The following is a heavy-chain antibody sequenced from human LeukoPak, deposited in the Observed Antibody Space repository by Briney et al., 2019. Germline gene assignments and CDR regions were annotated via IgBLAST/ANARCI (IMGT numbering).Heavy chain of an antibody. CDR3: ARDPNDY. J-gene: IGHJ4*02. CDR2: ISSTTNTI. Sequence: PGGSLRLSCAASGXTFSDYSMNWVRQAPGKGLEWVCFISSTTNTIYYADSVKGRFTISRDNAKNSLYLQMNSLRDEDTAVYYCARDPNDYWGQGTLVTVSS. V-gene: IGHV3-48*02. CDR1: GXTFSDYS.